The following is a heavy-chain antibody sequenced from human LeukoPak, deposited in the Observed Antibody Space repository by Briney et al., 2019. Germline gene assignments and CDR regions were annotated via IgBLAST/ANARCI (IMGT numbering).Heavy chain of an antibody. Sequence: GGSLRLSCAASGFTFSSYWMNWVCQAPGKGLVWVSRIASDGSSTTYADSVKGRFTISRDNSKNTLYLQMNSLRAEDTAVYYCARHVAVLPAPRNYYFDYWGQGILVTVSS. V-gene: IGHV3-74*01. CDR3: ARHVAVLPAPRNYYFDY. D-gene: IGHD2-2*01. CDR2: IASDGSST. CDR1: GFTFSSYW. J-gene: IGHJ4*02.